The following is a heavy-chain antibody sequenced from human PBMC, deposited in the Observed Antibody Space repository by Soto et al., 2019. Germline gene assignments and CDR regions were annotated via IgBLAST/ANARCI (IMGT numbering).Heavy chain of an antibody. D-gene: IGHD2-21*01. Sequence: QVQLVESGGGVVQPGRSLRLSCAASGFTFSKCGMHWVRQAPGKGLEWVAVISYDGSNEYYADSVKGRFTISRDNSNNTLYLQMNSLRDEDTAVYYSAKVDTIIFVVSDAFDIWGQGTMVTVSS. V-gene: IGHV3-30*18. J-gene: IGHJ3*02. CDR3: AKVDTIIFVVSDAFDI. CDR1: GFTFSKCG. CDR2: ISYDGSNE.